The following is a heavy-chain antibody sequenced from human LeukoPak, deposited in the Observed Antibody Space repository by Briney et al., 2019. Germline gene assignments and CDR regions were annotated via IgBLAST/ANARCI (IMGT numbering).Heavy chain of an antibody. V-gene: IGHV4-4*02. CDR2: IYHSGST. D-gene: IGHD6-6*01. J-gene: IGHJ4*02. Sequence: PSGTLSLTCAVSGGSISNSYWWSWVRQPPGKGLEWIGEIYHSGSTNYNPSLKSRVTISVDKSKNQFSLKLNSVTAADTAVYYCATHSSSSALLYDYWGQGTLVTVSS. CDR1: GGSISNSYW. CDR3: ATHSSSSALLYDY.